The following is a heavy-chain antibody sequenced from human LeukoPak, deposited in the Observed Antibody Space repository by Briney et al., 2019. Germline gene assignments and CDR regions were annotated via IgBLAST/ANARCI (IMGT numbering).Heavy chain of an antibody. CDR3: AKDHKGYCSGGSCYNWFDP. D-gene: IGHD2-15*01. CDR2: ISYDGSNK. V-gene: IGHV3-30*18. J-gene: IGHJ5*02. Sequence: GGFLRLSCAASGFTFSSYGMHWVRQAPGKGLEWVAVISYDGSNKYYADSVKGRFTISRDNSKNTLYLQMNSLRAEDTAVYYCAKDHKGYCSGGSCYNWFDPWGQGTLVTVSS. CDR1: GFTFSSYG.